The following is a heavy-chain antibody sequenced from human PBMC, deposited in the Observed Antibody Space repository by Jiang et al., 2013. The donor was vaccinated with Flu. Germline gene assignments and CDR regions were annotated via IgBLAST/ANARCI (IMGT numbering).Heavy chain of an antibody. CDR1: GGSISGYY. V-gene: IGHV4-4*09. J-gene: IGHJ3*02. CDR2: IYSTGST. CDR3: ARSDSYCGGDCYVFDAFDI. Sequence: PGLVKPSETLSLTCTISGGSISGYYWSWIRRPPGKGLEWLAYIYSTGSTNNNPSLNSRVTISLDTSKNQFSLRLTSVTAADTAVYYCARSDSYCGGDCYVFDAFDIWGQ. D-gene: IGHD2-21*01.